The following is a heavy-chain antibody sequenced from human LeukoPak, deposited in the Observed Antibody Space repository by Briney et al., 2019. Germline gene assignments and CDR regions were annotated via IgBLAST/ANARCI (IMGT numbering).Heavy chain of an antibody. Sequence: GESLKISCKGSGYSFTSYWIGWVRQIPWKGLEWIGIIYPGDSDTRYGPSFQGQVTISADKSISTAYLQWSSLKASDTAMYYCARHHCSSTSCYPPYYYYGMDVWGQGTTVTVSS. V-gene: IGHV5-51*01. CDR3: ARHHCSSTSCYPPYYYYGMDV. D-gene: IGHD2-2*01. CDR2: IYPGDSDT. CDR1: GYSFTSYW. J-gene: IGHJ6*02.